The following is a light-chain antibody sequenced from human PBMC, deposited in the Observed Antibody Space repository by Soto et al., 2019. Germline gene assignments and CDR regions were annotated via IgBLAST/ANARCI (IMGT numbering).Light chain of an antibody. J-gene: IGKJ2*01. CDR3: QQYNNWPPKHT. Sequence: VMTQSPATLSVSTGERVTLSCRASQSISNNLAWYQHKPGRAPRVLIYDASTRATGVPVRFSGSGSGTEFTLTISSLQSDDFAVYYCQQYNNWPPKHTFGQGTKVDIK. V-gene: IGKV3-15*01. CDR2: DAS. CDR1: QSISNN.